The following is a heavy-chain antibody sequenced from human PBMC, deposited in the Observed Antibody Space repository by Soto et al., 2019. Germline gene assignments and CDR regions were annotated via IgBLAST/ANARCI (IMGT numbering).Heavy chain of an antibody. V-gene: IGHV3-21*03. D-gene: IGHD2-21*02. J-gene: IGHJ5*02. CDR2: ISETSDYI. Sequence: PGGSLRLSCAASGFIISAYSMNWVRQAPGKGLEWVASISETSDYIFYADSVKGRFTISRENAKNTLYLQMSSLRAEDTAVYYCARHRGGDSSHQAWGQGALVTVSS. CDR1: GFIISAYS. CDR3: ARHRGGDSSHQA.